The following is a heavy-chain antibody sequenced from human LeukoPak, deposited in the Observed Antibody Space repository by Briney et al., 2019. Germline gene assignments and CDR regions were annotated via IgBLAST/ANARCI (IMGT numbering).Heavy chain of an antibody. D-gene: IGHD2-2*01. V-gene: IGHV4-34*01. J-gene: IGHJ5*02. CDR1: GGSFSGYH. Sequence: SETLSLTCAVYGGSFSGYHWSWIRQPPGKGLEWIGEINHSGSTNYNPSLKSRVTISVDTSKHQFSLKLSSVTAAHTAVYYCARHGVFCSSTSCAHWFHPWGQGTLVTVSS. CDR2: INHSGST. CDR3: ARHGVFCSSTSCAHWFHP.